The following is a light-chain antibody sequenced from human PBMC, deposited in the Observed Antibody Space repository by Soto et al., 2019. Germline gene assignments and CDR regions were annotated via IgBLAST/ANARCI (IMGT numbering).Light chain of an antibody. CDR3: QQYGSSPRT. J-gene: IGKJ1*01. CDR2: GAS. Sequence: EIVLTQSPGTLSLSLGERATLSCRASQSASSSYLAWYQQKPGQAPRLLIYGASSRATGIADRFSGSGSGTDFTLTISRLEPEDFAVYYCQQYGSSPRTFGQGTKVETK. V-gene: IGKV3-20*01. CDR1: QSASSSY.